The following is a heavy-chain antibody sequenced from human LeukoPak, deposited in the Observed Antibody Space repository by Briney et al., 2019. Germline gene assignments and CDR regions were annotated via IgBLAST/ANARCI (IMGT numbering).Heavy chain of an antibody. CDR3: ARVPLSDSSGHYYPH. Sequence: GASVKVSCKASGYTFTSYYMHWVRQAPRQSLEWMGWINTGNGNTKSSQKFQDRVALTRDTSASTAYMELNSLSSEDTAVYYCARVPLSDSSGHYYPHWGQGTLVTVSS. CDR1: GYTFTSYY. D-gene: IGHD3-22*01. V-gene: IGHV1-3*04. J-gene: IGHJ1*01. CDR2: INTGNGNT.